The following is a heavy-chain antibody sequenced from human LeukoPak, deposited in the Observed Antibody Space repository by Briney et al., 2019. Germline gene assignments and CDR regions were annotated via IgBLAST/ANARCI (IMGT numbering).Heavy chain of an antibody. CDR1: GGSISSNSYN. Sequence: SETLSLTCAVSGGSISSNSYNWGWVRQSPGKGLEWIGAIYYSGNTYYSPSLKSRVTISADTSKNQFSLNLSAVTAADAATYYCARHVATNYYYNYYGLDVWGQGTTVTVSS. J-gene: IGHJ6*02. V-gene: IGHV4-39*01. CDR2: IYYSGNT. CDR3: ARHVATNYYYNYYGLDV.